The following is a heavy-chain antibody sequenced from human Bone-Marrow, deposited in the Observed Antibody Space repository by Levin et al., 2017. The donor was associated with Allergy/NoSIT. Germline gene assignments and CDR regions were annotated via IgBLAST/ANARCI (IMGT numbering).Heavy chain of an antibody. V-gene: IGHV1-69*01. D-gene: IGHD2-2*01. CDR1: GGSFNTKA. CDR2: ITPIFGTP. Sequence: GGSLRLSCKTSGGSFNTKAFSWVRQAPGHGLEWMGGITPIFGTPSYAQKFHGKVTITADESTTTVYMEMTSLTSEDTAVYYCVRGSQRETAKGYQLTFDYFDYWGRGTLVTVSS. J-gene: IGHJ4*02. CDR3: VRGSQRETAKGYQLTFDYFDY.